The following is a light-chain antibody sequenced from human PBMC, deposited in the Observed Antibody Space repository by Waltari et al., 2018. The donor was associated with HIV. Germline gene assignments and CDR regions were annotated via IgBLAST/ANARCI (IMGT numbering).Light chain of an antibody. CDR3: QQRSYWPPYT. CDR2: DAS. V-gene: IGKV3-11*01. CDR1: QSVSSY. J-gene: IGKJ2*01. Sequence: EIVLTQSPATLSLSPGERATLSCRASQSVSSYLAWYQQTPGQAPRLLIYDASNRATGIPARFSASGSGTDFTLTISSLEPEDFAVYYCQQRSYWPPYTFGQGTRLEIK.